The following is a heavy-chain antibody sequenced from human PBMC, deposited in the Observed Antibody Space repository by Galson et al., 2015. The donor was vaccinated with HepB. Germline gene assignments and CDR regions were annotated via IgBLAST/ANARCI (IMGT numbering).Heavy chain of an antibody. Sequence: TLSLTCTVSGGSIRSHNNYWGWIRQRPGTGLEWIGSIYSSGRTYYNPSLKSLVSISVDTSKNKFSLKLRSVTASDAAVYYCARDPYGVRGDYWGQGTLVTVSS. CDR3: ARDPYGVRGDY. V-gene: IGHV4-39*02. D-gene: IGHD4-17*01. CDR1: GGSIRSHNNY. CDR2: IYSSGRT. J-gene: IGHJ4*02.